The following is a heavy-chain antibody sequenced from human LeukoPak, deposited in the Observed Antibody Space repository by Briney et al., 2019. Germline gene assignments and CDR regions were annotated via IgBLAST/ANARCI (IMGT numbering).Heavy chain of an antibody. Sequence: ASVKVSCKASGHTFINYAMHWVRQAPGQRLEWMGRINAGNGNTKYSQKFQGRVTITRDTSASTAYMELSSLRSEDTAVYYCAREDRLELTADCWGQGTLVTVSS. J-gene: IGHJ4*02. CDR2: INAGNGNT. V-gene: IGHV1-3*01. CDR3: AREDRLELTADC. D-gene: IGHD1-7*01. CDR1: GHTFINYA.